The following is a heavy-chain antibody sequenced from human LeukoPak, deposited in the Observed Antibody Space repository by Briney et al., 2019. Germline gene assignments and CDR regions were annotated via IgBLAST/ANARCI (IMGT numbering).Heavy chain of an antibody. J-gene: IGHJ1*01. CDR3: ARTAARQQLSRRYFQH. D-gene: IGHD6-13*01. CDR2: IYYSGST. CDR1: GGSISSYY. V-gene: IGHV4-59*12. Sequence: SETLSLTCTVSGGSISSYYWSWIRQPPGKGLEWIGYIYYSGSTNYNPSLKSRVTISVDTSKNQFSLKLSSVTAADTAVYYCARTAARQQLSRRYFQHWGQGTLVTVSS.